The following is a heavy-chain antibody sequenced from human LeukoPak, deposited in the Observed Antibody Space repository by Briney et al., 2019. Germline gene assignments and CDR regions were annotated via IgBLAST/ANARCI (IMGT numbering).Heavy chain of an antibody. CDR2: ISHSGTT. CDR3: ARWDDSAWAFGN. D-gene: IGHD6-19*01. J-gene: IGHJ4*02. V-gene: IGHV4-59*08. Sequence: SETLSLTCIVSGGSISSYSWNWIRQSPGKGLEWVGYISHSGTTSYNSYLRSRVTISVDTSKNQLSLKLTSVTAADTAVYYCARWDDSAWAFGNWGPGTLVTVSS. CDR1: GGSISSYS.